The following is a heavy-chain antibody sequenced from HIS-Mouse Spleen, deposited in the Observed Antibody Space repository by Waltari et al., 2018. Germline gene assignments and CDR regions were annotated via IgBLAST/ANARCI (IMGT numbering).Heavy chain of an antibody. CDR2: IYYSGCT. CDR1: GGSISSSSYY. CDR3: AREIPYSSSWYDWYFDL. Sequence: QLQLQESGPGLVKPSETLSLTCTVSGGSISSSSYYWGWIRQPPGTGLEWIGSIYYSGCTIYNPSLKSRVTISVATSKNQFSLKLSSVTAADTAVYYCAREIPYSSSWYDWYFDLWGRGTLVTVSS. V-gene: IGHV4-39*07. D-gene: IGHD6-13*01. J-gene: IGHJ2*01.